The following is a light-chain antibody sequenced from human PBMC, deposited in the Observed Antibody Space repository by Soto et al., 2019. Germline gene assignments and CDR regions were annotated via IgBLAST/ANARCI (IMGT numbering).Light chain of an antibody. Sequence: QSVLTQPPSVSGAPGQRVTISCTGSSSNIGAGYDVHWYKQLPGTAPKLLIYGNSNRPSGVPDRFSGSKSGTSASLAITGLQVEDEADYYCQSYDSSLSGWVFGGGTKLTVL. CDR2: GNS. CDR1: SSNIGAGYD. J-gene: IGLJ3*02. V-gene: IGLV1-40*01. CDR3: QSYDSSLSGWV.